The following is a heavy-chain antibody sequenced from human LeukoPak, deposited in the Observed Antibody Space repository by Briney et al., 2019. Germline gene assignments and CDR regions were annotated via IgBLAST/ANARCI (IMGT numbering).Heavy chain of an antibody. CDR3: ARGPHIVVVTATYAFDI. Sequence: SETLSLTCAVYGGSFSGYYWSWIRQPPGKGLEWIGEINHSGSTNYNPSLKSRVTISVDTSKNQFSPKLSSVTAADTAVYYCARGPHIVVVTATYAFDIWGQGTMVTVSS. V-gene: IGHV4-34*01. J-gene: IGHJ3*02. CDR1: GGSFSGYY. CDR2: INHSGST. D-gene: IGHD2-21*02.